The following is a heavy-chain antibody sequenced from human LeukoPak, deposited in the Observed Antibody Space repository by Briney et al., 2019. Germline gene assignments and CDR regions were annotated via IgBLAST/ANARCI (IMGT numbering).Heavy chain of an antibody. V-gene: IGHV4-59*01. CDR3: ARVQIGYSYGLFDY. CDR1: GGSISSYY. CDR2: IYYSGST. D-gene: IGHD5-18*01. J-gene: IGHJ4*02. Sequence: TTSETLSLTCTVSGGSISSYYWSWIRQPPGKGLEWIGYIYYSGSTNYNPSLKSRVTISVHTSKNQFSLKLSSVTAADTAVYYCARVQIGYSYGLFDYWGQGTLVTVSS.